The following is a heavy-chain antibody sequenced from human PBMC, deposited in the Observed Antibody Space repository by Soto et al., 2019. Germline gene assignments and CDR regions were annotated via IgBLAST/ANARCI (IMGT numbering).Heavy chain of an antibody. CDR3: ARRYYDSSEPVTPGFDY. D-gene: IGHD3-22*01. CDR2: IFSNDEK. CDR1: GFSLSNARMG. V-gene: IGHV2-26*01. Sequence: SGPTLVNPTETLTLTCTVSGFSLSNARMGVSWIRQPPGKALEWLAHIFSNDEKSYSTSLKSRLTISKDTSKSQVVLTMTNMDPVDTATYYCARRYYDSSEPVTPGFDYWGQGTLVTVSS. J-gene: IGHJ4*02.